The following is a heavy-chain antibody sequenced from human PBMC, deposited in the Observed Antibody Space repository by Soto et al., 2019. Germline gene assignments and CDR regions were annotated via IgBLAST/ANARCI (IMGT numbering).Heavy chain of an antibody. CDR3: ASLGSDYHNVY. Sequence: EVQLVESGGGLVQPGGSLRLSCAASGFTFSSHTMNWVRQAPGKGLECVSYISSNSRTIYYADPVKGRFTISRDNAQNSLYLQMNSLRVEDTAVYYCASLGSDYHNVYWGQGTLVTVSS. CDR2: ISSNSRTI. D-gene: IGHD4-17*01. V-gene: IGHV3-48*01. CDR1: GFTFSSHT. J-gene: IGHJ4*02.